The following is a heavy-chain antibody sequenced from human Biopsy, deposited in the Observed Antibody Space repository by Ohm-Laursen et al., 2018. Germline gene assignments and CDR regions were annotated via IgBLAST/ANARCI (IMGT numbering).Heavy chain of an antibody. J-gene: IGHJ4*02. CDR1: GFPFTRYY. CDR3: ARVRHEETLDQ. Sequence: ASVKVSCKPSGFPFTRYYLHWVRQAPGQGLEWMGWIALDSGNTKYAQKFQGRVTLTWDTSISTAYMDLNRLTLGDTAVYYCARVRHEETLDQWGQGTLVTVS. CDR2: IALDSGNT. V-gene: IGHV1-2*02.